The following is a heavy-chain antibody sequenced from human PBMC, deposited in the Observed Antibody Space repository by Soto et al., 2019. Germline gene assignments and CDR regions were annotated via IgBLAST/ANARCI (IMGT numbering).Heavy chain of an antibody. J-gene: IGHJ4*02. V-gene: IGHV1-69*01. D-gene: IGHD6-19*01. CDR2: IIPIFGTA. CDR3: AGDQGESAVAGNSYFDY. CDR1: GGTFSSYA. Sequence: QVQLVQSGAEVKKPGSSVKVSCKASGGTFSSYAISWVRQAPGQGLEWMGGIIPIFGTANYAQKFQGRVTITADESTSTAFMELSRLRSEDTAVYYCAGDQGESAVAGNSYFDYWGQGTLVTVSS.